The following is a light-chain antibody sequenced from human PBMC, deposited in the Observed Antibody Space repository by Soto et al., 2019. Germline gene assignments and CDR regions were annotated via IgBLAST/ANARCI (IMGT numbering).Light chain of an antibody. J-gene: IGKJ4*01. CDR3: LQLNRYPLT. Sequence: DIQMTQSPSFLSASVGDRFTITCRASQGISNYLAWDQQKPGKAPELLVYSASTLQSGVPSRFSGGGSETEFSLTIGTLQPEDFATYYCLQLNRYPLTFGGGTKV. CDR2: SAS. V-gene: IGKV1-9*01. CDR1: QGISNY.